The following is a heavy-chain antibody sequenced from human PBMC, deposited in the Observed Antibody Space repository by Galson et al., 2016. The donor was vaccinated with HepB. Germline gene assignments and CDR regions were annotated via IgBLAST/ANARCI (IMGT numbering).Heavy chain of an antibody. D-gene: IGHD3-22*01. J-gene: IGHJ4*02. V-gene: IGHV1-46*02. Sequence: SVKVSCKASGSTFNNYYIHWVRQAPGQGLEWMGIISPSGGSTSYAQKFQGRVTMTRDTSTSTVYMELSSLRSEDTALYYCAGDLGGAGRFYESSGYYYDPPDYWGQGILVTVSS. CDR2: ISPSGGST. CDR1: GSTFNNYY. CDR3: AGDLGGAGRFYESSGYYYDPPDY.